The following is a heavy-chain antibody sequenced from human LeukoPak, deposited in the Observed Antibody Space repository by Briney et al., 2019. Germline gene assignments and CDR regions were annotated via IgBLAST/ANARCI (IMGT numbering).Heavy chain of an antibody. D-gene: IGHD2-15*01. J-gene: IGHJ4*02. CDR3: ARTYCSGGSCYHLDY. CDR2: INPNSGGT. Sequence: GASVKVSCKASGYTFTGYYMHWVRQAPGQGLEWMGRINPNSGGTNYAQKFQGRVTMTRHTSISTAYMELSRLRSDDTAVYYCARTYCSGGSCYHLDYWGQGTLVTVSS. CDR1: GYTFTGYY. V-gene: IGHV1-2*06.